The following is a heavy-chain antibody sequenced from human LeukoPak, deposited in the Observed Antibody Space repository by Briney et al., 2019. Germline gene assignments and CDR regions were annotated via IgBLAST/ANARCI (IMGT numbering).Heavy chain of an antibody. J-gene: IGHJ4*02. Sequence: PSETLSLTCTVSGGSISSYYWSWIRQPAGKGLEWIGRIYTSGSTNYNPSLKSRVAMSVDTSKNQFSLKLSSVTAADTAVYYCASSTSGSYSSGIDYWGQGTLVTVSS. V-gene: IGHV4-4*07. CDR3: ASSTSGSYSSGIDY. CDR2: IYTSGST. CDR1: GGSISSYY. D-gene: IGHD1-26*01.